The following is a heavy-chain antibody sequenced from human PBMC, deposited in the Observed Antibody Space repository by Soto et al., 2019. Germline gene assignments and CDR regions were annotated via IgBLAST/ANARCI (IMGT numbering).Heavy chain of an antibody. CDR2: ISGSGGST. V-gene: IGHV3-23*01. Sequence: GGSLRLSCAASGFTFSSYAMSWVRQAPGKGLEWVSAISGSGGSTYYADSVKGRFTISRDNSKNTLYLQMNSLRAEDTAVYYCAKDSRSPPPYYYGSGSSLIDYWGQGTLVTVSS. CDR1: GFTFSSYA. CDR3: AKDSRSPPPYYYGSGSSLIDY. J-gene: IGHJ4*02. D-gene: IGHD3-10*01.